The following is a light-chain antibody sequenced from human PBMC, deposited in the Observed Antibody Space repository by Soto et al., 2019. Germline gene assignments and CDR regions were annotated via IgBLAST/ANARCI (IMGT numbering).Light chain of an antibody. CDR3: SSYAGSNEV. CDR2: EVN. J-gene: IGLJ3*02. CDR1: SSDVGGYNY. Sequence: QSALTQPPSASGSPGQSVTISCTGTSSDVGGYNYVSWYQHHPGKAPKLMIYEVNKRPSGVPDRFSGSKSGNTASLTVSGLQAEDEADYYCSSYAGSNEVFGGGTKVTVI. V-gene: IGLV2-8*01.